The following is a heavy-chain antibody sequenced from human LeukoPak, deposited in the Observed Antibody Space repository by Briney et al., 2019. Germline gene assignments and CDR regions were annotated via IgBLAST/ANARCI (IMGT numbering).Heavy chain of an antibody. D-gene: IGHD6-19*01. CDR2: IIPIFGTA. J-gene: IGHJ4*02. Sequence: SAKVSCKASGGTFSSYAISWVRQAPGQGLEWMGGIIPIFGTANYAQKFQGRVTITTDESTSTAYMELSSLRSEDTAVYYCARLHSSGWYHFDYWGQGTLVTVSS. V-gene: IGHV1-69*05. CDR1: GGTFSSYA. CDR3: ARLHSSGWYHFDY.